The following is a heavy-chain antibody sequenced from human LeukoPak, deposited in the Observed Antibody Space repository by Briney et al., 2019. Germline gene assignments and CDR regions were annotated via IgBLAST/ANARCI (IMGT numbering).Heavy chain of an antibody. CDR1: GFTFSSLA. D-gene: IGHD3-22*01. CDR2: ISSSGGST. V-gene: IGHV3-23*01. CDR3: AKEYYDSVPDAFDI. Sequence: GGSLSLSCAASGFTFSSLAMRCPRQAPGKGLEWVSDISSSGGSTYYADSVKGRFTTSRDNAKNTLYLQMNSLRAEDTAVYYCAKEYYDSVPDAFDIWGQGTMVTVSS. J-gene: IGHJ3*02.